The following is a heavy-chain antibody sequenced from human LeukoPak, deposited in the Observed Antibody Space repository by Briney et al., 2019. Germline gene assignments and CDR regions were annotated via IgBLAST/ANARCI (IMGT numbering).Heavy chain of an antibody. Sequence: PGGSLRLSCAASGFTFSSYEMNWVRQAPGKGLEWVSYISTSSSTIYYADSVKGRFTISRDNAKNSLYLQMNSLRDEDTAVYYCTRDKGYGDYVYWYFDLWGRGTLVTVSS. D-gene: IGHD4-17*01. CDR1: GFTFSSYE. V-gene: IGHV3-48*03. CDR2: ISTSSSTI. CDR3: TRDKGYGDYVYWYFDL. J-gene: IGHJ2*01.